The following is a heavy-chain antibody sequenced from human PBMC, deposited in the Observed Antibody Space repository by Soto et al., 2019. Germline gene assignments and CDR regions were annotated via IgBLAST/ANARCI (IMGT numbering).Heavy chain of an antibody. D-gene: IGHD2-15*01. J-gene: IGHJ3*02. CDR3: AREMVVAAPTAFDI. CDR1: GFNFSSYG. Sequence: GGSLRLSCAASGFNFSSYGMHWVRQAPGKGLEWVAVIWYDGSNKYYADSVKGRFTISRDNSKNTLYLQMNSLRAEDTALYYCAREMVVAAPTAFDIWGQGTMVTVSS. CDR2: IWYDGSNK. V-gene: IGHV3-33*01.